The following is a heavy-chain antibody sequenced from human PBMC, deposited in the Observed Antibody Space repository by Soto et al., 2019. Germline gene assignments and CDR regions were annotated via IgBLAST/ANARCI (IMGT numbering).Heavy chain of an antibody. CDR1: GGSISSSSYY. CDR2: IYYSGST. J-gene: IGHJ4*02. Sequence: SETLSLTCTVSGGSISSSSYYLGWIRQPPGKGLEWIGSIYYSGSTYYNPSLKSRVTISVDTSKNQFSLKLSSVTAADTAVYYCARLVYDSSGYRPGWGQGTQVTVSS. D-gene: IGHD3-22*01. CDR3: ARLVYDSSGYRPG. V-gene: IGHV4-39*01.